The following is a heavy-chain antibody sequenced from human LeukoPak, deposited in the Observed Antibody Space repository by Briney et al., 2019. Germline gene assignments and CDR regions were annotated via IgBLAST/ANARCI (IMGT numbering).Heavy chain of an antibody. J-gene: IGHJ3*02. CDR3: ARALQYYDSSGYHRGNAFDI. D-gene: IGHD3-22*01. V-gene: IGHV3-48*04. CDR2: IRSSSSST. Sequence: GGSLRLSCAASGFTFSSYAMSWVRQAPGKGLEWVSYIRSSSSSTYYADSVKGRFTISRDNAKNSLYLQMNSLRAEDTAVYYCARALQYYDSSGYHRGNAFDIWGQGTMVTVSS. CDR1: GFTFSSYA.